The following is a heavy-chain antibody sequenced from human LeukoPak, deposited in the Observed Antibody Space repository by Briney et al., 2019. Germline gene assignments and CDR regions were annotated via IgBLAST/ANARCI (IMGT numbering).Heavy chain of an antibody. Sequence: GSLRLSCAASGFTFSSYWMSWVRQPPGKGLEWFGEINHSGSTNYNPSLKSRVTISVDTSKNQFSLKLSSVTAADTAVYYCARGRYSSGWYPDYWGQGTLVTVSS. CDR2: INHSGST. CDR3: ARGRYSSGWYPDY. V-gene: IGHV4-34*01. J-gene: IGHJ4*02. CDR1: GFTFSSYW. D-gene: IGHD6-19*01.